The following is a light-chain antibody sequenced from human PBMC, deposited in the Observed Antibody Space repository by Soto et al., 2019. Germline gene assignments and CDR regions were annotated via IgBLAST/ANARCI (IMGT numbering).Light chain of an antibody. CDR2: DAS. CDR1: QSVSSY. CDR3: QQRSNWPRRFT. Sequence: EIVLTQSLATLSLSPGERATLSCRASQSVSSYLAWYQQKPGQAPRLLIYDASNRATGIPARFSGSGSGTDFTLTISSLEPEDFAVYYCQQRSNWPRRFTFGPGTKVDIK. J-gene: IGKJ3*01. V-gene: IGKV3-11*01.